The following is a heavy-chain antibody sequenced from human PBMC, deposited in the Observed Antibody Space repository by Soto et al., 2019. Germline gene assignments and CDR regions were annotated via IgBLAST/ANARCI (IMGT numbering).Heavy chain of an antibody. CDR2: INHSGST. CDR3: ALRSDIVVVPAAYYFDY. CDR1: GGSFSGYY. J-gene: IGHJ4*02. V-gene: IGHV4-34*01. Sequence: SETLSLTCAVYGGSFSGYYWSWIRQPPGKGLEWIGEINHSGSTNYNPSLKSRVTISVDTSKNQFSLKLSSVTAADTAVYYCALRSDIVVVPAAYYFDYWGQGTLVTVSS. D-gene: IGHD2-2*01.